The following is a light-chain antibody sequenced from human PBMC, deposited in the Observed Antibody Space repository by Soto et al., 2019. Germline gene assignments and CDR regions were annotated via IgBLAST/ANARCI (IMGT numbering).Light chain of an antibody. CDR1: QNINTY. J-gene: IGKJ3*01. CDR2: DAA. Sequence: DIQMTQSPYSLSAAVGDRVTIACRASQNINTYLNWYQQKPGKAPKLLIFDAASLQSGVPSRFSGGRSRKDFTHTTTSLHPEDFTTYYSQKTSSAPFTFGPGNKVDIK. V-gene: IGKV1-39*01. CDR3: QKTSSAPFT.